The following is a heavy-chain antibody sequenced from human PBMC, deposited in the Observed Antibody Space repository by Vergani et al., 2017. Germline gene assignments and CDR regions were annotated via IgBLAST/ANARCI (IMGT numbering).Heavy chain of an antibody. CDR3: ARSGYCSSTSCPCDY. CDR1: GFALITSGMC. Sequence: QVTLRESGPALVKPTQTLTLTCTFSGFALITSGMCVSWIRPPPGKALEWLARIDWDDDKYYSTSLKTSLTISNDPSKNPLVLTMTNMDPGDTATYYCARSGYCSSTSCPCDYWGQGTLVTVSS. V-gene: IGHV2-70*15. CDR2: IDWDDDK. D-gene: IGHD2-2*01. J-gene: IGHJ4*02.